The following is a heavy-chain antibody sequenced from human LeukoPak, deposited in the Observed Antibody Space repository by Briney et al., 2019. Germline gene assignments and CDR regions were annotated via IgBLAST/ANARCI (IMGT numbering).Heavy chain of an antibody. CDR1: GFTFSSYG. CDR3: AKAEEDYGSGSYYPDH. Sequence: GGTLRLSCAASGFTFSSYGMSWVRQAPGKGLEWVSAISGSGGSTYYADSVKGWFTISRDNSKNTLYLQMNSLRAEDTAVYYCAKAEEDYGSGSYYPDHWGQGTLVTVSS. V-gene: IGHV3-23*01. CDR2: ISGSGGST. J-gene: IGHJ4*02. D-gene: IGHD3-10*01.